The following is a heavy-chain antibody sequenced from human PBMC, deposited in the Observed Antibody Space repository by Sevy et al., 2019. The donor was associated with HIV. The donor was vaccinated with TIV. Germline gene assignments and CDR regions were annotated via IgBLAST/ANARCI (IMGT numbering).Heavy chain of an antibody. V-gene: IGHV3-43D*04. CDR3: AKDTALHSGWYSVQH. D-gene: IGHD6-19*01. CDR2: ISWDGGST. CDR1: GFTFDDYA. Sequence: GGSLRLSCAASGFTFDDYAMHWVRQAPGKGLEWVSLISWDGGSTYYADSVKGRFTISRDNSKNSLYLQMNSLRAEDTALYYCAKDTALHSGWYSVQHWGHGTLVTVSS. J-gene: IGHJ1*01.